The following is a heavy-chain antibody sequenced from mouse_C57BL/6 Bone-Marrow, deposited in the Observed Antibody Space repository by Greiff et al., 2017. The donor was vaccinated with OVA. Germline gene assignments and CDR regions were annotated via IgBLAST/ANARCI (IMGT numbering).Heavy chain of an antibody. V-gene: IGHV1-61*01. Sequence: QVQLQQSGAELVRPGSSVKLSCKASGYTFTSYWMDWVKQRPGQGLEWIGNIYPSDSETHYNQKFKDKATLTVDKSSSTAYMQLSSLTSEDSAVYCCARNPYYFDYWGQGTTLTVSS. CDR2: IYPSDSET. CDR3: ARNPYYFDY. CDR1: GYTFTSYW. J-gene: IGHJ2*01.